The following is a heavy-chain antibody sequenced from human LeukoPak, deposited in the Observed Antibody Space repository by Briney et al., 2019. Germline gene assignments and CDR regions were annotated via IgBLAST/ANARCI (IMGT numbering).Heavy chain of an antibody. J-gene: IGHJ4*02. V-gene: IGHV7-4-1*02. Sequence: ASVKVSCKASGCTFSSYTLSWLRQAPGQGLEWMGWINTYTGTPTYAQGFTGRFVFSLDSSVSTAYLQISSLKAEDIAVYYCVRQYSGYESLYFDSWGQGTLVTVSS. CDR2: INTYTGTP. CDR3: VRQYSGYESLYFDS. D-gene: IGHD5-12*01. CDR1: GCTFSSYT.